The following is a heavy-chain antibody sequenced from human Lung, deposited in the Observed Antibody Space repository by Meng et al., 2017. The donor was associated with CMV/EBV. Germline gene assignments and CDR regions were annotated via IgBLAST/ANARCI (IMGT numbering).Heavy chain of an antibody. CDR3: ARGRSCVDGVCYDDHNYFGP. CDR1: GASMANFY. J-gene: IGHJ5*02. V-gene: IGHV4-59*01. D-gene: IGHD2-21*02. CDR2: VFHTGDT. Sequence: SXTXSLXCNISGASMANFYWTRIRQPPGKGLEWVGSVFHTGDTKYNSSLKGRLTLSVDTSRKQVSLRLVSLNTADTATYYCARGRSCVDGVCYDDHNYFGPXGQGXLVTVSS.